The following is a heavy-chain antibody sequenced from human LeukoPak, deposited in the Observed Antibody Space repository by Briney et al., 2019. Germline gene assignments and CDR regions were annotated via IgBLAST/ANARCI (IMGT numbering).Heavy chain of an antibody. CDR1: GFTFSSYW. CDR2: IKQDGSEK. D-gene: IGHD2-2*01. J-gene: IGHJ3*02. Sequence: GGSLRLSCAASGFTFSSYWMSWVRQAPGKGLEWVANIKQDGSEKYYVDSVKGRFTISRDNAKNSLYLQMNSPRAEDTAVYYCARENIVVVPAKDAFDIWGQGTMVTVSS. CDR3: ARENIVVVPAKDAFDI. V-gene: IGHV3-7*01.